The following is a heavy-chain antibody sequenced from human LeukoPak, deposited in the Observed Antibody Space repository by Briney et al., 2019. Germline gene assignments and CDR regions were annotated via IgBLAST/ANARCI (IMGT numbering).Heavy chain of an antibody. D-gene: IGHD1-1*01. V-gene: IGHV3-30*18. Sequence: GRSLRLSCAASGFTFSSYGMNWVRQAPGKGLEWVAEISYDGGNTYYADSVKGRFTISRDNSKNTLYLQMNSLRAEDTAVYYCAKEGTGIHFDYWGQGTLVTVSS. CDR2: ISYDGGNT. J-gene: IGHJ4*02. CDR1: GFTFSSYG. CDR3: AKEGTGIHFDY.